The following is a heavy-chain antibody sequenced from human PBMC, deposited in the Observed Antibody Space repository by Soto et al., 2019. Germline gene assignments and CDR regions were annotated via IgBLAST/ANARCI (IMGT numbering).Heavy chain of an antibody. J-gene: IGHJ4*02. CDR2: VSYDGKYK. CDR3: AKDRRTLSSLES. CDR1: GFTFHHYA. D-gene: IGHD3-16*02. V-gene: IGHV3-30*18. Sequence: GGSLRLSCVASGFTFHHYAIDWVRQAPGKGLEWVAVVSYDGKYKDYAESVKGRFTISRDNSNNVVYLQMESLRPEGTAIYYCAKDRRTLSSLESWGQGTLVTVSS.